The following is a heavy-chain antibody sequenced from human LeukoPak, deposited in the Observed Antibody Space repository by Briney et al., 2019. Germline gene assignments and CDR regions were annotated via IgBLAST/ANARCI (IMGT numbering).Heavy chain of an antibody. CDR2: TYSDGRA. V-gene: IGHV3-53*01. CDR3: ARTETYRFDF. Sequence: PGGSLRLSCAASGFTVSSNYMSWVRQAPGKGLEWVSITYSDGRAYYADSVRGRFTVSRDNSKDTLYLQMNSLRAEDTAVYYCARTETYRFDFWGQGTLVTVSS. CDR1: GFTVSSNY. J-gene: IGHJ4*02.